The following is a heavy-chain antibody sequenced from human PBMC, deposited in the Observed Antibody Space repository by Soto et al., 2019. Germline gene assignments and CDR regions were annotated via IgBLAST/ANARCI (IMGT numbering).Heavy chain of an antibody. Sequence: ASVKVSCKASGYTFTGYYMHWVRQAPGQGLEWMGWINPNSGGTNYAQKFQGWVTMTRDTSISTAYMELSRLRSDDTAVYYCTRVNSSSSHAFDIGGQGTMVTVSS. D-gene: IGHD6-6*01. V-gene: IGHV1-2*04. CDR2: INPNSGGT. J-gene: IGHJ3*02. CDR3: TRVNSSSSHAFDI. CDR1: GYTFTGYY.